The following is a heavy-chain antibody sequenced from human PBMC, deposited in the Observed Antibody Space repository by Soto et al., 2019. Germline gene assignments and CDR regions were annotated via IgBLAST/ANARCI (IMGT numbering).Heavy chain of an antibody. D-gene: IGHD1-1*01. V-gene: IGHV1-18*01. CDR3: ARHNSQWPNWFDP. CDR2: ISAYDGST. CDR1: GYTFTSYG. J-gene: IGHJ5*02. Sequence: QVQQVQSGAEVKRPGASAKVSCKASGYTFTSYGFSWVRQAPGRGLEWMGWISAYDGSTNYAQKFQGRVTMTTDTSTSTAYMELKSLRSDDTAVYYCARHNSQWPNWFDPWGQGTLVTVSS.